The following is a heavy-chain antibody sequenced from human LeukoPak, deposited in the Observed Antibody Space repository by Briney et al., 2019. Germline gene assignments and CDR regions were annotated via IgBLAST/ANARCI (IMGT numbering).Heavy chain of an antibody. CDR1: GFTFSTYS. Sequence: GGSLRLSCAASGFTFSTYSMNWVRQAPGKGLEWVSYISSSTNTIYYADSVRGRFTISRDNAKNSLFLQMNSLRDEDTAVYYCARGGYGANDDAFDIWGQGTMVTVSS. J-gene: IGHJ3*02. V-gene: IGHV3-48*02. CDR2: ISSSTNTI. D-gene: IGHD4-23*01. CDR3: ARGGYGANDDAFDI.